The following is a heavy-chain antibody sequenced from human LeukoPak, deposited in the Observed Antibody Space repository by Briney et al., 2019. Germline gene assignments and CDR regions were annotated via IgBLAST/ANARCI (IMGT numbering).Heavy chain of an antibody. CDR2: ISGSAITT. Sequence: PGGSLRLSSTTSGFTFSNYAMSWVRQAPGKGLEWVSSISGSAITTYYADSVKGRFAISRDNSKNTLYLQMTSLRAEDTAVYYCAKDQRFGDLDDYRGQGTLVTVSS. D-gene: IGHD3-10*01. CDR3: AKDQRFGDLDDY. V-gene: IGHV3-23*01. J-gene: IGHJ4*02. CDR1: GFTFSNYA.